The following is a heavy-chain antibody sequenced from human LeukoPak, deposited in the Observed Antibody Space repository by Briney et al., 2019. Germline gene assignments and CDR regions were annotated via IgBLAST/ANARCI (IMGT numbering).Heavy chain of an antibody. CDR1: GSTFSSYE. Sequence: GGSLRLSCAASGSTFSSYEMNWVRQAPGKGLEWVSYISSSGSTIYYADSVKGRFTISRDNAKNSLYLQMNSLRAEDTAVYYCAREFDYGDYMDYWGQGTLVTVSS. CDR2: ISSSGSTI. D-gene: IGHD4-17*01. CDR3: AREFDYGDYMDY. V-gene: IGHV3-48*03. J-gene: IGHJ4*02.